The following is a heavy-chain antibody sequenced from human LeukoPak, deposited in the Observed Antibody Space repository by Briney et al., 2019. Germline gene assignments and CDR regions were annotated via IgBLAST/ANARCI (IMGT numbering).Heavy chain of an antibody. Sequence: GGSLRLSCAASGFTFSSYAMSWVRQAPGKGLEWVSAISGSGGSTYYADSVKGRFTISRDNSKNTLYLQTNSLRAEDTAVYYCRNDYGDYQGPLGYYYYYGMDVWGQGTTVTVSS. J-gene: IGHJ6*02. CDR1: GFTFSSYA. V-gene: IGHV3-23*01. D-gene: IGHD4-17*01. CDR3: RNDYGDYQGPLGYYYYYGMDV. CDR2: ISGSGGST.